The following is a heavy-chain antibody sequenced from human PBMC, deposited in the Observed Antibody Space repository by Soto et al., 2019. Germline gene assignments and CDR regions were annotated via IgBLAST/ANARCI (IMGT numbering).Heavy chain of an antibody. CDR3: ARAFFSQARRRRRGTTGY. CDR2: MNPNSGNT. V-gene: IGHV1-8*01. Sequence: EASVKVSCKASGYTFTSYDINWVRQATGQGLEWMGWMNPNSGNTGYAQKFQGRVTMTRNTSISTAYMELSSLRSEDTAVYYCARAFFSQARRRRRGTTGYWGQGTLVTFSS. CDR1: GYTFTSYD. J-gene: IGHJ4*02. D-gene: IGHD1-1*01.